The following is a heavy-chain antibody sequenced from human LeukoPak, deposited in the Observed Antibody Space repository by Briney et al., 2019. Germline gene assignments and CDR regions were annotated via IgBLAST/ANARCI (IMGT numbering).Heavy chain of an antibody. CDR1: EFSVGSNY. CDR3: ARDRRGSFDY. V-gene: IGHV3-66*01. Sequence: GGSLRLSCAPSEFSVGSNYMTWVRQAPGKGLEWVSLIYSGGSTYYADSVKGRFTISRDNSKNTLYLQMNSLRAEDTAVYYCARDRRGSFDYWGQGTLVTVSS. D-gene: IGHD3-10*01. J-gene: IGHJ4*02. CDR2: IYSGGST.